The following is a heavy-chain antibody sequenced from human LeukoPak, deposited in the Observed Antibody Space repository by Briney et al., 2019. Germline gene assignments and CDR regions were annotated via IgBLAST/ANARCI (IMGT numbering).Heavy chain of an antibody. J-gene: IGHJ4*02. CDR2: ISGSGGST. D-gene: IGHD6-13*01. V-gene: IGHV3-23*01. CDR1: GFTFSSYA. Sequence: PGGSLRLSCAASGFTFSSYAMSWVRQAPGKGLEWDSAISGSGGSTYYADSVKGRFTISRDNSKNTLYLQMNSLRAEDTAVYYCAKDLNGQQLVPGDFDYWGQGTLVTVSS. CDR3: AKDLNGQQLVPGDFDY.